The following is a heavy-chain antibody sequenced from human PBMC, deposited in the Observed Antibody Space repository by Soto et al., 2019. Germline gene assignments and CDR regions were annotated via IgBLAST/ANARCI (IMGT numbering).Heavy chain of an antibody. CDR1: GGSVTSDEDY. V-gene: IGHV4-30-4*01. Sequence: SKTLSLTFTVSGGSVTSDEDYWSWIRQSPGKGLEWIGYISNSGSTGYNPSLTTRLSMSVDRSKNQFTLRLTSVTAADTAVYFCATESGSTYGYFDYWGQGKQVTVS. CDR2: ISNSGST. CDR3: ATESGSTYGYFDY. D-gene: IGHD5-18*01. J-gene: IGHJ4*02.